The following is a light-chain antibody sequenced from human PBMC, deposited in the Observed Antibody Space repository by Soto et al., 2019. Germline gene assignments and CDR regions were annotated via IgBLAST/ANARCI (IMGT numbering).Light chain of an antibody. CDR1: QSVSGN. CDR3: QQYDKWPLT. J-gene: IGKJ3*01. Sequence: EIVMTQSPATLSVSAGERATLSCRASQSVSGNLAWYQQKPGQAPRLLIYGASTGATGISARFSGSGSGTEFTLTISSLQSEDFAVYFCQQYDKWPLTFGPGTKVDIK. CDR2: GAS. V-gene: IGKV3-15*01.